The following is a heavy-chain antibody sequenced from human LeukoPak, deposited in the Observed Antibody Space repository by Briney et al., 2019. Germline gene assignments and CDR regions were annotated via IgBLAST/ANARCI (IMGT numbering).Heavy chain of an antibody. Sequence: ASVKVSCRASGYTFSGYYMHWVRQAPGQGLEWMGWINSNSGDPNYAQKFQGRVTLTRDTSISTAYIELSRLRSDDTAVYYCAREKGGNSGFDYWGRGTLVTVSS. CDR3: AREKGGNSGFDY. V-gene: IGHV1-2*02. D-gene: IGHD4-23*01. CDR2: INSNSGDP. J-gene: IGHJ4*02. CDR1: GYTFSGYY.